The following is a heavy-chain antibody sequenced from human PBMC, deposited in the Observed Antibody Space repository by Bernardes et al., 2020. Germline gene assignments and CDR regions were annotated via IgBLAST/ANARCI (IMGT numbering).Heavy chain of an antibody. V-gene: IGHV2-70*04. CDR3: TRATRINGWFDP. CDR2: IDWDDDK. Sequence: SGPTLLKPTQTLTLTCPFSGFSLSTTGMRVSWIRQPPGKALEWLARIDWDDDKFYSTSLKTRLTISKDTSKNQVVLTMTNMDPVDTATYYCTRATRINGWFDPWGQGTLVTVSS. CDR1: GFSLSTTGMR. D-gene: IGHD2-15*01. J-gene: IGHJ5*02.